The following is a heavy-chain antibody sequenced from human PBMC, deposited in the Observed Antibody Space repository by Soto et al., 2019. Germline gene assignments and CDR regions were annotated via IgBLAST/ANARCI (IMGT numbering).Heavy chain of an antibody. V-gene: IGHV4-30-2*01. D-gene: IGHD3-10*01. J-gene: IGHJ4*02. CDR2: IYHSGST. Sequence: PSETLSLTCAVSGGSIIRGGYSWIWIRQPPGKGLEWIGYIYHSGSTYYNPSLKSRVTISVDRSKNQFSLKLSSVTAADTVVYYCARSGGSGSYYRVDYWGQGTLVTVSS. CDR3: ARSGGSGSYYRVDY. CDR1: GGSIIRGGYS.